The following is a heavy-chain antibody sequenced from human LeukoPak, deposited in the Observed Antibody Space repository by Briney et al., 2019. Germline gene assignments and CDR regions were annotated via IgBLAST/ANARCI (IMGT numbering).Heavy chain of an antibody. CDR3: SRDRHCIGSTCYGL. V-gene: IGHV3-48*03. J-gene: IGHJ4*02. Sequence: GGSLRLSCAASGFTFSSYEMNWVRQAPGKGLEWVSFIRTSGSSIYYTDSVKGRFTISRDNAKNSLYLQMNSLRAEDTAVYYCSRDRHCIGSTCYGLWGQGTRVTVSS. D-gene: IGHD2-2*01. CDR1: GFTFSSYE. CDR2: IRTSGSSI.